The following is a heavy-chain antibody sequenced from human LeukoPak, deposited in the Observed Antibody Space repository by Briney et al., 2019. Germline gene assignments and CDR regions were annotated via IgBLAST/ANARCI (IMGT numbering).Heavy chain of an antibody. CDR2: MNSHRDNT. J-gene: IGHJ5*02. CDR3: ARVQRRCSSTSCYRAAWFDP. Sequence: GPSVNVSCKAPGYTFTSDDINWVRQPTGQGLEWVGWMNSHRDNTGYAQKCTGRVTITKNTSMSTAYMKLSSLRSEDTAVYYCARVQRRCSSTSCYRAAWFDPWGQGTLVTVSS. V-gene: IGHV1-8*03. CDR1: GYTFTSDD. D-gene: IGHD2-2*02.